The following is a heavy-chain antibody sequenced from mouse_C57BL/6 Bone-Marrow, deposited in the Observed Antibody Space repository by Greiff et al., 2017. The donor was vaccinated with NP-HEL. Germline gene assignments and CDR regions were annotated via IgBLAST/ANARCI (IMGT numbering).Heavy chain of an antibody. CDR2: IHPNSGST. J-gene: IGHJ3*01. Sequence: QVQLQQPGAELVKPGASVKLSCKASGYTFTSYWMHWVKQRPGQGLEWIGMIHPNSGSTNYNEKFKSKATLTVDKSSSTAYMQRSSLTSEDSAVYYCAREGAYYSNPWFAYWGQGTLVTVSA. V-gene: IGHV1-64*01. D-gene: IGHD2-5*01. CDR3: AREGAYYSNPWFAY. CDR1: GYTFTSYW.